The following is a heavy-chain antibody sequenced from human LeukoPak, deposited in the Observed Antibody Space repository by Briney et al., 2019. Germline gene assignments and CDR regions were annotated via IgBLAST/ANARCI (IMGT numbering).Heavy chain of an antibody. CDR3: AKHGSGSYYYFDY. J-gene: IGHJ4*02. Sequence: PGGSLRLSCAASGFTFSSYAMSWVRQAPGKGLEWVSAISGSGGSTYYADSVKGRFTISRDNSKDTLYLQMNSLRAEDTAVYYCAKHGSGSYYYFDYWGQGTLVTVSS. CDR2: ISGSGGST. CDR1: GFTFSSYA. V-gene: IGHV3-23*01. D-gene: IGHD3-10*01.